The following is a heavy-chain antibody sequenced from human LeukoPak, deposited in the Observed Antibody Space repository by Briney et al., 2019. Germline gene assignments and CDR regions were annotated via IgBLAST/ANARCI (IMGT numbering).Heavy chain of an antibody. J-gene: IGHJ3*02. CDR3: ARQKRDGYPCRSCAFDI. V-gene: IGHV5-51*01. CDR2: TYPGDSDT. CDR1: GYSFNSYW. Sequence: GESLKISCKGSGYSFNSYWIGWVRQMPGKGLEWMGITYPGDSDTRYSPSFQGQVTISADKSISTAYLQWSSLKASDTAMYYCARQKRDGYPCRSCAFDIWGQGTMVTVSS. D-gene: IGHD5-24*01.